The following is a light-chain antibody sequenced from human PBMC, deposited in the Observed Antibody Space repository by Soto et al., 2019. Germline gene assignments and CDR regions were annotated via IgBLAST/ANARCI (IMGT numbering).Light chain of an antibody. CDR1: QSLSSSY. CDR2: DAS. V-gene: IGKV3-20*01. J-gene: IGKJ1*01. Sequence: EIVLTQSPGTLSLSPGERATLSCRASQSLSSSYLAWYQQKPGQAPRLLIYDASSRATGIPDRISGSGSGTDFTLTISRREPEYVAVYYWKQESGSSPVGQGNKGDSK. CDR3: KQESGSSP.